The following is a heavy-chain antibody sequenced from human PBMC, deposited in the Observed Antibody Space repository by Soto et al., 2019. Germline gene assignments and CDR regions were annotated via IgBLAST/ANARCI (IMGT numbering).Heavy chain of an antibody. J-gene: IGHJ6*02. D-gene: IGHD3-10*01. CDR1: GYTFTSYG. CDR3: ARVYYGSGNYYYYYGMDV. V-gene: IGHV1-69*04. Sequence: SVKVSCKASGYTFTSYGISWVRQAPGQGLEWMGRIIPILGIANYAQKFQGRVTITADKSTSTAYMELSSLRSEDTAVYYCARVYYGSGNYYYYYGMDVWGQGTTVTVSS. CDR2: IIPILGIA.